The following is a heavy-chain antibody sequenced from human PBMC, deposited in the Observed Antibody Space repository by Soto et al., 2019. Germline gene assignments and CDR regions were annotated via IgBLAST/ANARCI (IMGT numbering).Heavy chain of an antibody. Sequence: PSETLSLTCTVSGGSISSGDYYWSWIRQPPGKGLEWIGYIYHSGSTYYNPSLKSRVTISIDTSKNQFPLKLTSVTAADTAVYYCARDKITGLFDYWGQGTLVTVSS. J-gene: IGHJ4*02. CDR1: GGSISSGDYY. D-gene: IGHD2-8*02. CDR3: ARDKITGLFDY. CDR2: IYHSGST. V-gene: IGHV4-30-4*01.